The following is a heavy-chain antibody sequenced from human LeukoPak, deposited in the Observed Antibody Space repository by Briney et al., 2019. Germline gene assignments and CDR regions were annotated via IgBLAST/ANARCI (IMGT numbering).Heavy chain of an antibody. Sequence: GGFLRLSCAASGFTFSPYAMHWLRQAPGKGLEWVAFVSYDGNNEYYADSVKGRFTISRDNSKNTLYLQMNSLRAEDTAVYYCARDSERRASLDYWGQGTLVTVSS. D-gene: IGHD1-1*01. CDR2: VSYDGNNE. CDR1: GFTFSPYA. V-gene: IGHV3-30*04. CDR3: ARDSERRASLDY. J-gene: IGHJ4*02.